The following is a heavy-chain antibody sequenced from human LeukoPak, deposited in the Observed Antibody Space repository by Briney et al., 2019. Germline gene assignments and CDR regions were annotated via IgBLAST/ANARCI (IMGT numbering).Heavy chain of an antibody. CDR1: GGSFSGYY. Sequence: PSETLSLTCAVYGGSFSGYYWSWIRQPPGKGLEWIGEINHSGSTNCNPSLKSRVTISVDTSKNQFSLKLSSVTAADTAVYYCARPPNIRTPNWFDYWGQGTLVTVSS. CDR2: INHSGST. V-gene: IGHV4-34*01. D-gene: IGHD7-27*01. CDR3: ARPPNIRTPNWFDY. J-gene: IGHJ4*02.